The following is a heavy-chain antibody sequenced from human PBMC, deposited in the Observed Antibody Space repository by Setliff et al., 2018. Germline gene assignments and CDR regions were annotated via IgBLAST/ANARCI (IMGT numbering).Heavy chain of an antibody. CDR2: IIPIIGEP. Sequence: SVKVSCKASGGTFNTYGLSWVRQAPGRGLEWMGGIIPIIGEPNYAQKFQGRVTITADESTSAAYMELRSLKSEDTAVYYCAREALQRAGLYFFDIWGQGMLVTVSS. V-gene: IGHV1-69*13. CDR3: AREALQRAGLYFFDI. CDR1: GGTFNTYG. D-gene: IGHD3-10*01. J-gene: IGHJ4*02.